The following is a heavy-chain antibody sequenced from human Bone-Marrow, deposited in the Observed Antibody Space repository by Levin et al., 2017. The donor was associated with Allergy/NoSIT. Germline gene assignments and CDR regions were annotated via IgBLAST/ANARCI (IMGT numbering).Heavy chain of an antibody. CDR1: GFTFDNYA. CDR2: VNALGVNT. CDR3: GRGWYVDH. J-gene: IGHJ4*02. V-gene: IGHV3-23*01. Sequence: PGESLKISCAASGFTFDNYAMTWVRQAPGQGLEWVSSVNALGVNTYYADSVKGRFTLSRDSSKNTLYLQMNSLIAADTAVYYCGRGWYVDHWGQGILVAVSS. D-gene: IGHD6-19*01.